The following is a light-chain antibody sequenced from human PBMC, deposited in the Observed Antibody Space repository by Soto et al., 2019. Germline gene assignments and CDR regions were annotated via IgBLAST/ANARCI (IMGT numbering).Light chain of an antibody. J-gene: IGKJ5*01. CDR1: QGISSA. Sequence: AIQLTQSPSSLSASVGDRVTITCRASQGISSALAWYQQKPGKAPKLLISDASSLETGVPSSFSGSGSGTDFTLTISSLQPVDSATYYCQQFNSYPRTFGQGTRLEIK. V-gene: IGKV1-13*02. CDR2: DAS. CDR3: QQFNSYPRT.